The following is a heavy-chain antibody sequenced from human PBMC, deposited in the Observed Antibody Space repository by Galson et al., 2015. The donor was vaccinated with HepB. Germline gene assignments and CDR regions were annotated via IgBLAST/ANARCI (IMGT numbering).Heavy chain of an antibody. CDR3: AREALAAFDY. CDR1: GFTFSSYT. D-gene: IGHD1-1*01. J-gene: IGHJ4*02. V-gene: IGHV3-21*01. CDR2: ITRDSAYI. Sequence: SLRLSCAAAGFTFSSYTINWVRQAPGKGLEWVSSITRDSAYIYYADSVKGRFTISRDNAKSTLFLQMHTLRADDTAVYYCAREALAAFDYWGQGTLVTVSS.